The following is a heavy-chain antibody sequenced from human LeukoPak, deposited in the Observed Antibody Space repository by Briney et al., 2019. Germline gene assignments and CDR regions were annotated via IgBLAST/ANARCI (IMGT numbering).Heavy chain of an antibody. D-gene: IGHD3-10*01. CDR3: ARARLHHNYGSGTNFDF. J-gene: IGHJ4*02. Sequence: PSQTLSLTCAISGDSVSSNSAAWSWIRQSPSRGLEWLGRTYYRSKWYNEYAVSVKSRISINPDTSKNQFSLHLNSVTPEDTAVYYCARARLHHNYGSGTNFDFWGQGTLVTISS. V-gene: IGHV6-1*01. CDR2: TYYRSKWYN. CDR1: GDSVSSNSAA.